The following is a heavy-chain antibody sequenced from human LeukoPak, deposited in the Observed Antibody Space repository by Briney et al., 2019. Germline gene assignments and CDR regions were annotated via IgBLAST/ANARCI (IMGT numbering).Heavy chain of an antibody. CDR1: GFTFSNYG. Sequence: GGSLRLSCAASGFTFSNYGMNWVRQAPGEGLEWVANIKEDGSETYYVDSMKGRFTISRDNAKNSLYLQMNSLRAEDMAVYYCARAFSGEFDYWGQGTLVTVSS. D-gene: IGHD3-10*01. CDR3: ARAFSGEFDY. V-gene: IGHV3-7*01. J-gene: IGHJ4*02. CDR2: IKEDGSET.